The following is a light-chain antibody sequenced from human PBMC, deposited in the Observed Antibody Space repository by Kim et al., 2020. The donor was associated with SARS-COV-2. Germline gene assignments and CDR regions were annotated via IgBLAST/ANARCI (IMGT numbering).Light chain of an antibody. CDR2: EVS. Sequence: QSALTQPASVSGSPGQSITISCTGTSSDVGSYNLVSWYQQHPGKAPKLMIYEVSKRPSGVSNRFSGSKSGNTASLTISGLQAEDEADYYCCSYAGSDPAYVFGTGTQLTVL. CDR3: CSYAGSDPAYV. CDR1: SSDVGSYNL. J-gene: IGLJ1*01. V-gene: IGLV2-23*02.